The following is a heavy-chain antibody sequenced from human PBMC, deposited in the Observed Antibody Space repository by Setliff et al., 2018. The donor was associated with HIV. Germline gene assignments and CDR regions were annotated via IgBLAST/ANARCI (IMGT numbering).Heavy chain of an antibody. CDR3: VRAFDQDFHN. Sequence: ASVKVSCKTFGYYPSIDYMHWVRQAPGRGLEWLGVVHPFHDILGSNADYAQKFQGRISITWDSSGNTLFLELGTLRSDDSATYYCVRAFDQDFHNWGQGTVVT. CDR2: VHPFHDILGSNA. V-gene: IGHV1-46*01. J-gene: IGHJ1*01. CDR1: GYYPSIDY. D-gene: IGHD3-9*01.